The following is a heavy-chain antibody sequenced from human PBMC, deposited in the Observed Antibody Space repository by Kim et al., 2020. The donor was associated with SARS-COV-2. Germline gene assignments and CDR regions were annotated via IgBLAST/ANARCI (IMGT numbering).Heavy chain of an antibody. D-gene: IGHD3-22*01. Sequence: SETLSLTCTVSGGSISSSSYYWGWIRQPPGKGLEWIGNIYYSGSTYYNPSLKRRVTISVDTSKNQFSLKLSSVTAADTAVYYCASRGVTMIVVVTGVDA. J-gene: IGHJ3*01. CDR1: GGSISSSSYY. CDR2: IYYSGST. CDR3: ASRGVTMIVVVTGVDA. V-gene: IGHV4-39*01.